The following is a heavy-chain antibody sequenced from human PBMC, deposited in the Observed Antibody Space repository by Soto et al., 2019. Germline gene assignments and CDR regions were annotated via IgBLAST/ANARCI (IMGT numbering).Heavy chain of an antibody. J-gene: IGHJ4*02. Sequence: EVQLLESGGGLVRPGGSLRLSCAASGITISNYPMSWVRQAPGKGLDWVSGISGSGDRTYYADSAKGRFTISKDISRNSLSLQLDSLGVEDRAVYFCVKDDGGYPSTAPHWGQGTLVTVSS. CDR3: VKDDGGYPSTAPH. D-gene: IGHD3-22*01. CDR2: ISGSGDRT. CDR1: GITISNYP. V-gene: IGHV3-23*01.